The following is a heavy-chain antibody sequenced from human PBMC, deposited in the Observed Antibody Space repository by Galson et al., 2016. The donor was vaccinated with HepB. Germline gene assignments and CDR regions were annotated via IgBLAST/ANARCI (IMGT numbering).Heavy chain of an antibody. CDR3: AKDSSSAL. CDR1: GFTLSSYA. D-gene: IGHD6-6*01. CDR2: ISGGGVST. V-gene: IGHV3-23*01. J-gene: IGHJ2*01. Sequence: SLRLSCAASGFTLSSYAMNWVRQAPGKGLQWVSGISGGGVSTHYADSVKGRFTISRDNAKNSLFLQMNSLRAEDTAVYYCAKDSSSALWGRGSLVTVSS.